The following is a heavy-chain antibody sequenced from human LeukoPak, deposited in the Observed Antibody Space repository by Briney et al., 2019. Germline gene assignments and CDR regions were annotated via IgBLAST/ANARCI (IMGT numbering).Heavy chain of an antibody. CDR2: ISGSGGST. V-gene: IGHV3-23*01. D-gene: IGHD2-15*01. CDR3: AKNSGGTCYSHLDY. CDR1: GFTFSSYG. Sequence: GGSLRLSCAASGFTFSSYGMTWVRQAPGKGLEWVSGISGSGGSTYYEDSVKGRFTISRDNFKNTLYLQMNNLRAEDTAVYYCAKNSGGTCYSHLDYWGQGTLVTVSS. J-gene: IGHJ4*02.